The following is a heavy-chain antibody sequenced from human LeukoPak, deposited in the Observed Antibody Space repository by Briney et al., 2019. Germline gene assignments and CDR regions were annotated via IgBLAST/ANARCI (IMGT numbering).Heavy chain of an antibody. Sequence: AGGSLRLSCAASGFTFSSYAMSWVRQAPGKGLEWVSAISGSGGSTYYADSVKGRFTISRDNSKNTLYLQMNSLRAEDTAVYYCAKDPRAYYDFWSGYYRENWFDPWDQGTLVTVSS. CDR1: GFTFSSYA. CDR2: ISGSGGST. V-gene: IGHV3-23*01. CDR3: AKDPRAYYDFWSGYYRENWFDP. J-gene: IGHJ5*02. D-gene: IGHD3-3*01.